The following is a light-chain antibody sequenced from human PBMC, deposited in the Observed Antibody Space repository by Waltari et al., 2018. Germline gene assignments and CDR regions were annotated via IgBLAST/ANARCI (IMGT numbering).Light chain of an antibody. Sequence: DIQMTQSPSSLSASVGDRVTITCQASQDITNYLNWYQQKPGQAPKLLIYDASNLETGVPSRFSGSGSRTDFTFTISSLQPEDVATYYCQQYDNLPLTFGGGTKVEIK. CDR2: DAS. J-gene: IGKJ4*01. V-gene: IGKV1-33*01. CDR3: QQYDNLPLT. CDR1: QDITNY.